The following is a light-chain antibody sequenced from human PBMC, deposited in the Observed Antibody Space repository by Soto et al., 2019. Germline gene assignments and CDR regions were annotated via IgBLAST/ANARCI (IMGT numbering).Light chain of an antibody. J-gene: IGKJ3*01. Sequence: EIVLTQSPGTLSLSPGERATLSCRASQSVSSSYLAWYQQKPGQAPRLLIYDASRATGIPDRFRGSGSGTDFPLTITRLEPEDFAVYYCQHYGTSALFGPGTKVDI. V-gene: IGKV3-20*01. CDR3: QHYGTSAL. CDR1: QSVSSSY. CDR2: DAS.